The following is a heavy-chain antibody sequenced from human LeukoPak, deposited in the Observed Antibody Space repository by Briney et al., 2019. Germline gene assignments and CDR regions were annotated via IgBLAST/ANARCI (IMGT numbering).Heavy chain of an antibody. Sequence: GSLRLSCAASGFTFSTYWMSWVRQAPGKGLEWVANIKPDGSEKYYVDSVKGRFTISRDNAKNSLYLQMDSLRAEDTAVYYCASRLAAVKYFQHWGQATLVTVSS. J-gene: IGHJ1*01. CDR1: GFTFSTYW. CDR2: IKPDGSEK. D-gene: IGHD2-15*01. V-gene: IGHV3-7*01. CDR3: ASRLAAVKYFQH.